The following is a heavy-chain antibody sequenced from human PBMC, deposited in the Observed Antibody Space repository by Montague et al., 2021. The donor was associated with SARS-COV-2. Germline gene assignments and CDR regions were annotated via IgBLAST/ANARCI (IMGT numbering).Heavy chain of an antibody. CDR3: ARARHEYVTFGY. J-gene: IGHJ4*02. CDR1: GDSISNSSYY. CDR2: IYYSGST. Sequence: SETLSLTCTVSGDSISNSSYYWGWIRQPPGKGLEWIGSIYYSGSTYYNPSLKSRVTISVDTSKNQVSLKLNSVTAADTAVYYCARARHEYVTFGYWGQGIPVTVSS. V-gene: IGHV4-39*07. D-gene: IGHD3-16*01.